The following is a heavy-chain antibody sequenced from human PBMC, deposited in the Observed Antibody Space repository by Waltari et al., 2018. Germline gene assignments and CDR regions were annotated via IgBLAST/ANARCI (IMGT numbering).Heavy chain of an antibody. J-gene: IGHJ4*02. Sequence: QLQLQESGPGLVKPSETLSLTCTVSGGSISSSSYFWGWVRQPPGKGLEWIGIFYYSGSTYSNPARKSRGTVTVDTAKSELSLRVTAVTAANTAVYYCAGRTVRGFDYWGEGTMVTVSS. D-gene: IGHD4-17*01. V-gene: IGHV4-39*01. CDR2: FYYSGST. CDR1: GGSISSSSYF. CDR3: AGRTVRGFDY.